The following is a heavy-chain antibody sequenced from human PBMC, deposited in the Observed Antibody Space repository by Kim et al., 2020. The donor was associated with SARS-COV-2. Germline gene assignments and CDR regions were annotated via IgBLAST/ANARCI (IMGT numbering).Heavy chain of an antibody. CDR2: IYPKDGET. Sequence: ASVKVSCKTSGYTFSDYYMHWARQAPGQDLEWIGWIYPKDGETHYAQKFQGRVTMTRDTSISTAYLELGSLTYDDTAVYFCARDRGMHCFDRWGQGTRVT. V-gene: IGHV1-2*02. D-gene: IGHD3-10*01. J-gene: IGHJ5*02. CDR3: ARDRGMHCFDR. CDR1: GYTFSDYY.